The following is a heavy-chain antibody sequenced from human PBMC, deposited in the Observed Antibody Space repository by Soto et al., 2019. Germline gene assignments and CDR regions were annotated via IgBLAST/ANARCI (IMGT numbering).Heavy chain of an antibody. CDR2: NWYDGSNK. CDR3: ARSDCTGAYCYSWPFNYGVDV. D-gene: IGHD2-21*02. J-gene: IGHJ6*02. V-gene: IGHV3-33*08. CDR1: GFTFNTYG. Sequence: QVQLVESGGGVVQPGGSLRLSCTTSGFTFNTYGMHWVRQAPGKGLEWVAINWYDGSNKYYADSVKGRFTISRDNSKNTLYLQMNSLRAEDTALYYCARSDCTGAYCYSWPFNYGVDVWGQGTTVTVSS.